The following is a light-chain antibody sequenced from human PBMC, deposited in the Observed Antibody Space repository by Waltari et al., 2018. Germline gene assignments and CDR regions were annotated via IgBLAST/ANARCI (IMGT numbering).Light chain of an antibody. CDR1: SSDIGGYNF. CDR3: SSYAGTKNPYV. Sequence: QSALTQPPSASGSAGQSVTISCTGTSSDIGGYNFVSWYQQHPGKVPKLIISEVNKRPSGVPDRCSGSKSGNTASLTVSGLQAEDEADYYCSSYAGTKNPYVFGTGTKVTVL. V-gene: IGLV2-8*01. CDR2: EVN. J-gene: IGLJ1*01.